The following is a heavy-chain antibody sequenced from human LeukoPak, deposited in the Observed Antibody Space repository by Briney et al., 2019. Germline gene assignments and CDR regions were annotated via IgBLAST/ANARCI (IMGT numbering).Heavy chain of an antibody. J-gene: IGHJ4*02. CDR1: GGSISSGGYS. Sequence: SETLSLTCAVSGGSISSGGYSWSWIRQPPGKGLEWIGYIYHSGSTYYNPSLKSRVAISVDRSKNQFSPKLSSVTAADTAVYYCARRRGDFWSDYYAFDYWGQGTLVTISS. CDR3: ARRRGDFWSDYYAFDY. CDR2: IYHSGST. D-gene: IGHD3-3*01. V-gene: IGHV4-30-2*01.